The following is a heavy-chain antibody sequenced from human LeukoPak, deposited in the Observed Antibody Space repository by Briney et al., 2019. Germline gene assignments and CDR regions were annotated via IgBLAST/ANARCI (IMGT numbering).Heavy chain of an antibody. CDR3: AASSYDSSGPHGS. D-gene: IGHD3-22*01. CDR2: IYYSGST. Sequence: SETLSLTCTVSGDSISPSSYYWGWIRQLPGKGLDWIGSIYYSGSTYYNPSLKSQVTISMDTSKNQFSLKLSSVTAADTAVYYCAASSYDSSGPHGSWGQGILVTVSS. J-gene: IGHJ1*01. V-gene: IGHV4-39*01. CDR1: GDSISPSSYY.